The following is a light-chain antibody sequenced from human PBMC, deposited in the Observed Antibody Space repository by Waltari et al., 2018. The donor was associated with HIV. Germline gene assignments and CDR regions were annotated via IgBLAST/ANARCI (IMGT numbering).Light chain of an antibody. CDR1: QSVSSH. V-gene: IGKV3-11*01. CDR3: QQYSNLPLIT. CDR2: DAC. Sequence: EIVLTQSPATLSLSPGARVTLYCRASQSVSSHLAWSQQRPGQAPRRLIHDACKRATGIPARVSGSGSGTDFTLTVAGLEPEDFAVYYCQQYSNLPLITFGPGTKVDVK. J-gene: IGKJ3*01.